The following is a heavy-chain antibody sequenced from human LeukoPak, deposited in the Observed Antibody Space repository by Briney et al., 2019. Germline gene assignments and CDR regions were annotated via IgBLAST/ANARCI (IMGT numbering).Heavy chain of an antibody. CDR3: ARAMATSFDY. J-gene: IGHJ4*02. D-gene: IGHD5-24*01. Sequence: SETLSLTCTVSGGSISSGGYYWSWIRQHPGKGLEWIGYIYYSGSTYYNPSLKSRVTISVDTSKNQFSLKLSPVTAADTAVYYCARAMATSFDYWGQGTLVTVSS. V-gene: IGHV4-31*03. CDR2: IYYSGST. CDR1: GGSISSGGYY.